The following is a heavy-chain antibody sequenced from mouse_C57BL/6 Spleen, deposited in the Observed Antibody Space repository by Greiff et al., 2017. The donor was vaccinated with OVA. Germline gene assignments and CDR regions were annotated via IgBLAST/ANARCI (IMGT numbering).Heavy chain of an antibody. V-gene: IGHV5-16*01. Sequence: EVKLMESEGGLVQPGSSMKLSCTASGFTFSDYYMAWVRQVPEKGLEWVANINYDGSSTYYLDSLMSRFIISRDNAKNILYLQMSSLKSEDTATYYCAREVTTGYYYAMDYWGQGTSVTVSS. J-gene: IGHJ4*01. CDR1: GFTFSDYY. CDR3: AREVTTGYYYAMDY. CDR2: INYDGSST. D-gene: IGHD2-2*01.